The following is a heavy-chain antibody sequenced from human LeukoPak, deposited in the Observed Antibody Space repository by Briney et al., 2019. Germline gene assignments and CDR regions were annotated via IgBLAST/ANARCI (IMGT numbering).Heavy chain of an antibody. CDR1: GYTFTSYD. CDR3: ARALVDYYYGMDV. V-gene: IGHV1-8*01. CDR2: MNPNSGNT. J-gene: IGHJ6*02. D-gene: IGHD6-6*01. Sequence: ASVKVSCKASGYTFTSYDINWVRQAPGQGLEWMGWMNPNSGNTGSAQKSQGRVTMTRNTSISTACMELSSLRSEDTAVYYCARALVDYYYGMDVWGQGTTVTVSS.